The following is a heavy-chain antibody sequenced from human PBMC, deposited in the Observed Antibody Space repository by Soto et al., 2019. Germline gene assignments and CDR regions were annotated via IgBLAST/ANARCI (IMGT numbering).Heavy chain of an antibody. D-gene: IGHD5-12*01. CDR1: GGSFSGYY. CDR2: INHSGST. CDR3: ARAGGYSGYDYYDY. J-gene: IGHJ4*02. V-gene: IGHV4-34*01. Sequence: QVQLQQWGAGLLKPSETLSLTGAVYGGSFSGYYWSWIRQPPGKGLEWIGEINHSGSTNYNPSLKSRVTISVDTSKNQFSLKLSSVTAADTAVYYCARAGGYSGYDYYDYWGQGTLVTVSS.